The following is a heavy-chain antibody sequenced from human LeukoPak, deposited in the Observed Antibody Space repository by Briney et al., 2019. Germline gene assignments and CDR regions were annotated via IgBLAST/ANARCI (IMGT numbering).Heavy chain of an antibody. V-gene: IGHV4-59*08. CDR3: ASQSGSYSIFAFDY. D-gene: IGHD1-26*01. Sequence: PSETLSLTCTVSGGSISSYYWSWIRQPPGKGLEWIGYIYYSGSTNYNPSLKSRVTISVDTSKNQFSLKLSSVTAADTAVYYCASQSGSYSIFAFDYWGQGTLVTVSS. CDR2: IYYSGST. J-gene: IGHJ4*02. CDR1: GGSISSYY.